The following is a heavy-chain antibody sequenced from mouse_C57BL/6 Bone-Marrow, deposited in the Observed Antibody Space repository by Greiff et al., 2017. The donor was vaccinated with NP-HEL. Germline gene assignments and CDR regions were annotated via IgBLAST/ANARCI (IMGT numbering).Heavy chain of an antibody. D-gene: IGHD1-1*01. J-gene: IGHJ2*01. Sequence: EVMLVESGGGLVKPGGSLKLSCAASGFTFSSYAMSWVRQTPEKRLEWVATLSDGGSFTYYPDNVKGRFTISRDNAKNNLYLQMSHLKSEDTAMYYCARGAFYYLYFDYWGQGTTLTVSS. V-gene: IGHV5-4*03. CDR2: LSDGGSFT. CDR3: ARGAFYYLYFDY. CDR1: GFTFSSYA.